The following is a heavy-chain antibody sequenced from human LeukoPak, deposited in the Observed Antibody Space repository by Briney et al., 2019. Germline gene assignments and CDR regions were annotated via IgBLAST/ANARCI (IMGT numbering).Heavy chain of an antibody. D-gene: IGHD7-27*01. CDR2: IRGSGGRT. CDR3: AKDEDWGSGHYFDY. V-gene: IGHV3-23*01. J-gene: IGHJ4*02. CDR1: GGSISSSSYY. Sequence: PSETLSLTCTVSGGSISSSSYYWGWIRQPPGKGLEWVSAIRGSGGRTYYADSVKGRFTISRDNSKNTLYLQMNSLRAEDTAVYYCAKDEDWGSGHYFDYWGQGTLVTVSS.